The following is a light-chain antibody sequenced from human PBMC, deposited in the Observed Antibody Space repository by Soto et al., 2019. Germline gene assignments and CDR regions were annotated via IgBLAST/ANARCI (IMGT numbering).Light chain of an antibody. J-gene: IGKJ5*01. CDR3: QQYDSSPPIT. CDR1: QSVNSDY. Sequence: EIVLTQSPGTLSLSPGERATLSCRASQSVNSDYLAWYQQKPGQAPRLLIYAASGRATGIPDRFSGRGSGTVFTLTISRLEPEDFAVYYCQQYDSSPPITFGQGTRLEIK. V-gene: IGKV3-20*01. CDR2: AAS.